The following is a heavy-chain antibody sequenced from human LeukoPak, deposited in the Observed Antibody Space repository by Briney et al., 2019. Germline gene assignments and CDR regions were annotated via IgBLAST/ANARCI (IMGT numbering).Heavy chain of an antibody. J-gene: IGHJ4*02. V-gene: IGHV1-2*02. CDR2: INSNSGGT. CDR1: GYTFTGYY. Sequence: ASVKVSCKASGYTFTGYYMHWVRQAPGQGLEWMGWINSNSGGTNYAQKFQCRVTMTRDTSISTAYMELSRLRSDDTAVYYCALYDFWSGYYTFDYWGQGTLVTVSS. CDR3: ALYDFWSGYYTFDY. D-gene: IGHD3-3*01.